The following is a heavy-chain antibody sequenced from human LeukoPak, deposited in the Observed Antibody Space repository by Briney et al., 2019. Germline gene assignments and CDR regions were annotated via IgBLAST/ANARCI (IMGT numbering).Heavy chain of an antibody. Sequence: GGSLRLSCAASGFTFDDYAMHWVRQAPGKGLEWFSGISWNSGSIGYADSVKGRFTISRDNAKNSLYLQMNSLRAEDTALYYCAKDISTMIRGVYVDWGQGTLVTVSS. CDR2: ISWNSGSI. CDR3: AKDISTMIRGVYVD. D-gene: IGHD3-10*01. V-gene: IGHV3-9*01. CDR1: GFTFDDYA. J-gene: IGHJ4*02.